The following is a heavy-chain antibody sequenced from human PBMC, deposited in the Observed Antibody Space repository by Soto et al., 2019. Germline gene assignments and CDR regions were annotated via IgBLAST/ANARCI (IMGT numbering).Heavy chain of an antibody. CDR1: FTFSSYS. J-gene: IGHJ5*02. CDR3: TRDEGGSYDNWFSP. Sequence: EVQLVESGGGLVKPGESLRLSCTFTFSSYSLNWVRQAPGKGLEWVSSISSGSAYIKYADSVKGRFTISRDNANNFLNLQLRSLMFDDSAVYYCTRDEGGSYDNWFSPWGQGTLVTV. CDR2: ISSGSAYI. V-gene: IGHV3-21*01. D-gene: IGHD3-16*01.